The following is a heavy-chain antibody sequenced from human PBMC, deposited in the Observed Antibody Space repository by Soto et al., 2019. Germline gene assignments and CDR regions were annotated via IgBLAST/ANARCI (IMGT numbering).Heavy chain of an antibody. CDR2: IYYSGST. CDR1: GGSISSGGYY. J-gene: IGHJ6*02. V-gene: IGHV4-31*03. Sequence: TLSLTCTVSGGSISSGGYYWSWILQHPGKGLEWIGYIYYSGSTYYNPSLKSRVTISVDTSKNQFSLKLSSVTAADTAVYYCARDKTIAVAGLYYYYYGMDVWGQGTTVTVSS. D-gene: IGHD6-19*01. CDR3: ARDKTIAVAGLYYYYYGMDV.